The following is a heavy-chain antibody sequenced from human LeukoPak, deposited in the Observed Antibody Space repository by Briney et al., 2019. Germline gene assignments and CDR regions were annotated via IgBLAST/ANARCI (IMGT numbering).Heavy chain of an antibody. V-gene: IGHV3-23*01. CDR2: ISGSGGST. J-gene: IGHJ3*02. CDR3: ARDLSVGSSWASDAFDI. D-gene: IGHD6-13*01. Sequence: GGSLRLSCAASGFTFSSYAMSWVRQAPGKGLEWVSAISGSGGSTYYADSVKGRFTISRDNSENTLYLQMNSLRAEDTAVYYCARDLSVGSSWASDAFDIWGQGTMVTVSS. CDR1: GFTFSSYA.